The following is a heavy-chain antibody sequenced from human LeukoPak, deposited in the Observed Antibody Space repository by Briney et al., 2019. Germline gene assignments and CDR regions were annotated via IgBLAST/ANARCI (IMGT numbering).Heavy chain of an antibody. CDR2: IYSGGSA. V-gene: IGHV3-66*01. D-gene: IGHD5-24*01. CDR1: GFTVSSNY. CDR3: ARDRGGDDYRGHNASEI. Sequence: GGSLRLSCAASGFTVSSNYMSWVRQAPGKGLEWVSVIYSGGSAYYADSVKGRFTISRDNSKNTLYLQMNSLTAEDTAVYYCARDRGGDDYRGHNASEIWGQGTMVTVSS. J-gene: IGHJ3*02.